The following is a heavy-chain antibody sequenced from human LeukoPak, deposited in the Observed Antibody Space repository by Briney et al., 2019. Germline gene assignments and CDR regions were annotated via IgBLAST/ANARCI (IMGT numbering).Heavy chain of an antibody. CDR1: GFTFSDYY. J-gene: IGHJ4*02. CDR3: ARDPLTTVTVGYFDY. CDR2: ISSSGSTI. D-gene: IGHD4-17*01. V-gene: IGHV3-11*04. Sequence: GGSLRLSCAASGFTFSDYYMSWIRQAPGKGLEWVSYISSSGSTIYYADSVKGRFTISRDNSKNTLYLQMNSLRAEDTAVYYCARDPLTTVTVGYFDYWGQGTLVTVSS.